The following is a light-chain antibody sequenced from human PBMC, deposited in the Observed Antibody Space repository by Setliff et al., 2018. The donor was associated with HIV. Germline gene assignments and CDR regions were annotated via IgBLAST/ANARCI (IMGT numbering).Light chain of an antibody. V-gene: IGLV2-8*01. Sequence: QSVLTQPRSVSGSLGQSVTISCTGTSSDVGAYNYVSWYQQYPGKAPKLMIFEVSKRPSGVPDRFSGSKSGNTASLTVSGLQAEDEADYYCSSYAGNNNYVFGTGTKVTVL. J-gene: IGLJ1*01. CDR3: SSYAGNNNYV. CDR1: SSDVGAYNY. CDR2: EVS.